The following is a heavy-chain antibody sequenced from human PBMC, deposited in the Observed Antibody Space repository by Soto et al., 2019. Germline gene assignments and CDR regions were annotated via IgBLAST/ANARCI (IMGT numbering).Heavy chain of an antibody. J-gene: IGHJ4*02. CDR2: IIPIFGTA. CDR3: ARDPGPYGFDY. Sequence: AVKVSCKASGGTFSSYAISWVRQAPGQGLEWMGGIIPIFGTANYAQKFQGRVTITADESTSAAYMELSSLRSEDTAVYYCARDPGPYGFDYWGQGTMVTVSS. D-gene: IGHD4-17*01. V-gene: IGHV1-69*13. CDR1: GGTFSSYA.